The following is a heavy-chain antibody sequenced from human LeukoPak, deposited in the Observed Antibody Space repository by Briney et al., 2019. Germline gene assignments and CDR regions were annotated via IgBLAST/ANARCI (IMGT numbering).Heavy chain of an antibody. CDR3: ARDRSFSGDYPFDY. D-gene: IGHD4-17*01. CDR2: IYYRRTT. V-gene: IGHV4-38-2*02. Sequence: SETLSLTCTVSGYSISSGYDWGWIRQPPGKGLEWIGSIYYRRTTYYSPFLKSRVTISVDTSKNQFSLKLSSVTAADTAVYYCARDRSFSGDYPFDYWGQGTLVTVSS. CDR1: GYSISSGYD. J-gene: IGHJ4*02.